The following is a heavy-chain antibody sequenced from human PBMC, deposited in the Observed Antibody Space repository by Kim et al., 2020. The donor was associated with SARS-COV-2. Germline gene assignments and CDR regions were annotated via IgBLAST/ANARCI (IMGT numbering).Heavy chain of an antibody. CDR2: INPNGGET. V-gene: IGHV1-2*02. CDR1: GYNFNDHY. J-gene: IGHJ4*02. CDR3: ARDSDPDY. Sequence: ASVKVSCKVSGYNFNDHYIHWVRQAPGQGLEWMGWINPNGGETKYAEKFHGKASMTRDMSTNTAYVELYSLSFDDTAVYYFARDSDPDYCGQGTLVTGSS.